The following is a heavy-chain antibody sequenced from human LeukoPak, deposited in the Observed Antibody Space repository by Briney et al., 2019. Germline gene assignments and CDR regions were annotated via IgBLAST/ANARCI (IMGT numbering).Heavy chain of an antibody. CDR1: GFTVSSNY. V-gene: IGHV3-66*01. Sequence: PGGSLRLSCAASGFTVSSNYMSWVRQAPGKGLEWVSIIYGADSTYYADSVKGRFTISRDNAKNTLYLQMNRLTGEDTAVYYCAYSDHFDTWGQGTLVTVSS. J-gene: IGHJ4*02. CDR3: AYSDHFDT. D-gene: IGHD4-17*01. CDR2: IYGADST.